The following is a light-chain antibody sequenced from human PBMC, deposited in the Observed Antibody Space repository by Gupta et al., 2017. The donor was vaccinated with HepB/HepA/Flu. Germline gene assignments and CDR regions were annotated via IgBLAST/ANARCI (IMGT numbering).Light chain of an antibody. CDR2: DDS. CDR1: GIRTKT. V-gene: IGLV3-21*01. CDR3: QVWGSTTDHV. Sequence: SSLLTQPPSVSVAPGKPAMVTCVGTGIRTKTVHWYQQKSGQAPVLVVYDDSHRPSGIPGRFAGSNAGDTATLTIRTVEAGDEADYYCQVWGSTTDHVFGTGTKVTVL. J-gene: IGLJ1*01.